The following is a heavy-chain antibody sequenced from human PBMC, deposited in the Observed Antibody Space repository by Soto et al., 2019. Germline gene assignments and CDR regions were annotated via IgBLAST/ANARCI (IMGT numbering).Heavy chain of an antibody. CDR1: GYTFTSYG. CDR2: ISAYNGNT. CDR3: ARDQPTVTTQSYCYYYGMDV. V-gene: IGHV1-18*04. J-gene: IGHJ6*02. D-gene: IGHD4-17*01. Sequence: ASVKVSCKASGYTFTSYGISWVRQAPGQGLEWMGWISAYNGNTNYAQKLQGRVTMTTDTSTSTAYMELRSLRSDDTAVYYCARDQPTVTTQSYCYYYGMDVWGQGTTVTVSS.